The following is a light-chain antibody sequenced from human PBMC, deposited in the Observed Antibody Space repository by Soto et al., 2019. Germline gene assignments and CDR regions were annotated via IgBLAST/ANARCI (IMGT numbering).Light chain of an antibody. CDR2: GAS. CDR3: QQYNNWPLT. Sequence: EILMTQSPATLSVSPGESATLSCRASHRGSSYLAWYQHKPGQAPRLLIYGASTRATGIPARFSGSGSGTVFNLTISSLQSEDFAVYFCQQYNNWPLTFGGGTKVEIK. V-gene: IGKV3-15*01. CDR1: HRGSSY. J-gene: IGKJ4*01.